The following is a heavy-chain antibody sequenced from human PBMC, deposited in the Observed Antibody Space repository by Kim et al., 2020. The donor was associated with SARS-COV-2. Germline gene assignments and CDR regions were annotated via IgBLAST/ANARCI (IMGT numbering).Heavy chain of an antibody. V-gene: IGHV3-74*01. CDR3: ARVAFKYYYDSSGYYPFDY. D-gene: IGHD3-22*01. J-gene: IGHJ4*02. Sequence: GRFTISRDNAKNTLYLQMNSLRAEDTAVYYCARVAFKYYYDSSGYYPFDYWGQGTLVTVSS.